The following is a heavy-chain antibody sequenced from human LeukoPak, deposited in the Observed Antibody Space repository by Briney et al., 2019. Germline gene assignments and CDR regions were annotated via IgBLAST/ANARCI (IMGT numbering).Heavy chain of an antibody. CDR3: ARDATYCLDC. CDR1: GFTFSNYW. J-gene: IGHJ4*02. Sequence: GGSLRLSCAASGFTFSNYWMTWVRQAPGKGLEWVAHMKQNGREAYYVDSAKGRFTISRDNAKNSLFLQMNSLRAEDTAVYYCARDATYCLDCWGQGTLVTVSS. D-gene: IGHD1-26*01. V-gene: IGHV3-7*03. CDR2: MKQNGREA.